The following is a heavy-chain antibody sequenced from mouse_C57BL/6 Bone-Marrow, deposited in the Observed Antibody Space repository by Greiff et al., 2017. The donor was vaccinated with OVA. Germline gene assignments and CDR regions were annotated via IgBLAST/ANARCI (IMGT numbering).Heavy chain of an antibody. V-gene: IGHV1-64*01. CDR2: IHPNSGST. CDR3: GGVVATKYFDV. D-gene: IGHD1-1*01. Sequence: QVHVKQPGAELVKPGASVKLSCKASGYTFTSYWMHWVKQRPGQGLEWIGMIHPNSGSTNYNEKFKSKATLTVDKSSSTAYMQLSSLTSEDSAVYYCGGVVATKYFDVWGTGTTVTVSS. J-gene: IGHJ1*03. CDR1: GYTFTSYW.